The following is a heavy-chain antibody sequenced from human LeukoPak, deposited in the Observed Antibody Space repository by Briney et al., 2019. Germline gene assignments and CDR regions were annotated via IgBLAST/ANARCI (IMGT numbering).Heavy chain of an antibody. CDR3: ARYVAAAGTRAFSWFGP. V-gene: IGHV5-51*01. D-gene: IGHD6-13*01. CDR2: IYPGDSDT. Sequence: GESLKISCKGSGYSFTSYWIGWVRQMPGKGLEWMGIIYPGDSDTRYSPSFQGQVTISADKSISTAYLQWSSLKASDTAMYYCARYVAAAGTRAFSWFGPWGQGTLVTVSS. J-gene: IGHJ5*02. CDR1: GYSFTSYW.